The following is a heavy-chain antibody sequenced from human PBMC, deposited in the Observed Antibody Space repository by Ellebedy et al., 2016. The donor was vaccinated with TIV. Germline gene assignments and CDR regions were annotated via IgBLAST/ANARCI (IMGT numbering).Heavy chain of an antibody. J-gene: IGHJ5*02. V-gene: IGHV3-23*01. CDR3: STGSYFGRGA. CDR1: GFTFSSFA. CDR2: ISGSGGSR. D-gene: IGHD1-26*01. Sequence: GESLKISXASSGFTFSSFAMSWVRQAPGKGLEWISNISGSGGSRYYTDSVQGRFTISRDNSKNTLYLQMNSLRAEDTAVYYCSTGSYFGRGAWGQGTLVTVSS.